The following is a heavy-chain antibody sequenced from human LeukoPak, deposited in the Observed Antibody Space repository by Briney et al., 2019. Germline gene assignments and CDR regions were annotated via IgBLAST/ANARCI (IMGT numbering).Heavy chain of an antibody. CDR3: ARDSRDIVVVPAAIKPGYYYYMDV. CDR2: ISASGSTI. J-gene: IGHJ6*03. D-gene: IGHD2-2*02. V-gene: IGHV3-48*04. Sequence: PGGSLRLSCAASGFIFSSYGMNWVRQAPGKGLEWVSYISASGSTISYADSVRGRFTISRDDAKNSLYLQMNSLRAEDTAVYYCARDSRDIVVVPAAIKPGYYYYMDVWGKGTTVTVSS. CDR1: GFIFSSYG.